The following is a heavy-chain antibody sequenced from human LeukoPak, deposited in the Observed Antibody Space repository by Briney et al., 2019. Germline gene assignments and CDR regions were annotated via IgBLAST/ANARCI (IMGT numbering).Heavy chain of an antibody. V-gene: IGHV1-3*01. CDR1: GYTFTSYG. J-gene: IGHJ3*02. Sequence: GASVKVSCKASGYTFTSYGISWVRQAPGQGLEWMGWINAGNGNTKYSQKFQGRVTITRDTSASTAYMELSSLRSEDTAVYYCARVLAARTWGDAFDIWGQGTMVTVSS. CDR3: ARVLAARTWGDAFDI. D-gene: IGHD6-25*01. CDR2: INAGNGNT.